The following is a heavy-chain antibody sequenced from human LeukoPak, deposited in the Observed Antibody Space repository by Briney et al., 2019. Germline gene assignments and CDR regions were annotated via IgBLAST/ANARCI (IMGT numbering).Heavy chain of an antibody. CDR2: IRYDGSNK. Sequence: GGSLRLSCAASGFTFSSYGMHWVRQAPGKGLEWVAFIRYDGSNKYYADSVKGRFTISRDNSKSTLYLQMNSLRAEDTAVYYCAIGRLWSQDYWGQGTLVTVSS. V-gene: IGHV3-30*02. D-gene: IGHD4/OR15-4a*01. CDR3: AIGRLWSQDY. J-gene: IGHJ4*02. CDR1: GFTFSSYG.